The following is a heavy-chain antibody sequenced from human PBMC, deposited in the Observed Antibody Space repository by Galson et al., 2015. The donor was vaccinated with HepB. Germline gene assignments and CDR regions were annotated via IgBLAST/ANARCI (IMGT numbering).Heavy chain of an antibody. CDR2: IRSKAYGGAT. CDR1: GLTFGDYA. J-gene: IGHJ4*02. V-gene: IGHV3-49*04. D-gene: IGHD2-21*02. CDR3: APRDSPFDY. Sequence: SLRLSCAASGLTFGDYAMTWVRQAPGKGLEWVGLIRSKAYGGATEYAASVKGRFSISRDDSRGVVYLQMNDLKTEDTAVYFCAPRDSPFDYWGQGTLVTVSS.